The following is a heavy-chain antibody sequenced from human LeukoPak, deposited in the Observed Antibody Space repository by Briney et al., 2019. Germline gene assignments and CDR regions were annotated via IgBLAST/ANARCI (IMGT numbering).Heavy chain of an antibody. D-gene: IGHD3-10*01. J-gene: IGHJ4*02. CDR2: INAGNGNT. CDR1: GYTFSSYN. Sequence: GASVNVSCKASGYTFSSYNMHWVRQAPGQRLEWMGWINAGNGNTKFSQKFQGRVTITRDTSASTGYMELSSLTSEDTAVYYCAFRGVSDDFDSWGQGTLVTVSS. V-gene: IGHV1-3*01. CDR3: AFRGVSDDFDS.